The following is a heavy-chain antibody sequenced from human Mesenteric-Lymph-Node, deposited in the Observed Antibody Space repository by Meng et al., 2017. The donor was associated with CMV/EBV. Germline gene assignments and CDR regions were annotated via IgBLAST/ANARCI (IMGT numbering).Heavy chain of an antibody. J-gene: IGHJ5*01. V-gene: IGHV4-31*01. D-gene: IGHD2-2*01. CDR3: ARGGGQYQP. CDR1: GGSVSSGAYY. Sequence: SETLSLTCTASGGSVSSGAYYWSWIRQHPGMVLEWIGYIHHSGSTYQNPSLKRQVTISLDTSKNQLSMKLRSVTDADTAVYYCARGGGQYQPWGQGTLVTVSS. CDR2: IHHSGST.